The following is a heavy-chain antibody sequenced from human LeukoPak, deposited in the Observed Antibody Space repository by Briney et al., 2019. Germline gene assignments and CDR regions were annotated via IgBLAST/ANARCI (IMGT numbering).Heavy chain of an antibody. V-gene: IGHV3-21*01. J-gene: IGHJ4*02. CDR2: ISSSSSYI. CDR1: GFTFSSYS. Sequence: GGSLRLSCAASGFTFSSYSMNWVRQAPGKGLEWVSSISSSSSYIYYADSVKGRFTISRDNAKNSLYLQMNSLRAEDTAVYYCARTGVNYDYVWGSYRYTPHHLLFDYWGQGALVTVSS. D-gene: IGHD3-16*02. CDR3: ARTGVNYDYVWGSYRYTPHHLLFDY.